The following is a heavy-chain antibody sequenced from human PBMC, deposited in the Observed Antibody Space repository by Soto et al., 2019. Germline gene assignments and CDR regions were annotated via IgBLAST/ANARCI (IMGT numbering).Heavy chain of an antibody. CDR3: VRVGRPIAAAGTADY. CDR2: MNPNSGNT. J-gene: IGHJ4*02. D-gene: IGHD6-13*01. V-gene: IGHV1-8*01. Sequence: ASVKVSCKASGYTFTSYDINWVRQATGQGLEWMGWMNPNSGNTGYAQKFQGRVTMTRNTSISTAYMELGSLRSEDTAVYYCVRVGRPIAAAGTADYWGQGTLVTVSS. CDR1: GYTFTSYD.